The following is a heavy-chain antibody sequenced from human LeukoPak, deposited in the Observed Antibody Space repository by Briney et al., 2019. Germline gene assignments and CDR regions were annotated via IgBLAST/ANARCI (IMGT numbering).Heavy chain of an antibody. CDR3: ASHRESTTMIVVATLDY. Sequence: PSETLSLTCTVSGGSISSSSYYWGWIRQPPGKGLEWIGSIYYSGSTYYNPSLKSRVTISVDTSKNQFSLKLSSVTAADTAVYYCASHRESTTMIVVATLDYWGQGTLVTVSS. J-gene: IGHJ4*02. V-gene: IGHV4-39*01. CDR1: GGSISSSSYY. CDR2: IYYSGST. D-gene: IGHD3-22*01.